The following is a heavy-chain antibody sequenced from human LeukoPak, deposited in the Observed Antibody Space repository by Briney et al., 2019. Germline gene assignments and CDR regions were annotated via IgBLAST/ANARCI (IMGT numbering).Heavy chain of an antibody. V-gene: IGHV4-39*01. J-gene: IGHJ6*03. CDR1: GGSITNNAYY. Sequence: SETLSLTCTVSGGSITNNAYYWAWIRHPPGKGLEWIGSIHYSGSTHYNPSLKSRLTISVDTSKNQFSLKLSSVTAADTAVYYCARNETTGLQRTPYYHSYVDVWGKGTTVTVSS. CDR2: IHYSGST. CDR3: ARNETTGLQRTPYYHSYVDV. D-gene: IGHD4-11*01.